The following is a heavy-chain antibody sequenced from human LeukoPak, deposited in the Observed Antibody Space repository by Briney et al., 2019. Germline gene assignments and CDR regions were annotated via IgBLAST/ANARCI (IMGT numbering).Heavy chain of an antibody. CDR2: TSYDGSSK. D-gene: IGHD2-21*02. CDR1: GFTFSSYA. J-gene: IGHJ4*01. Sequence: GGSLRLSCAASGFTFSSYAMHWVRQAPGKGLEWVAVTSYDGSSKYYADSVKGRFTISRDNSKNMLYLQMSSLRAEDRAVYYCARDRGAYCGGDCYLGFDYWGRGTLVTVSS. CDR3: ARDRGAYCGGDCYLGFDY. V-gene: IGHV3-30-3*01.